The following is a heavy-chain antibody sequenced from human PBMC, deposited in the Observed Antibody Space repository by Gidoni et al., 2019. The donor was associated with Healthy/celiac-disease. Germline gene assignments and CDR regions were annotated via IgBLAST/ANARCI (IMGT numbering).Heavy chain of an antibody. CDR2: ISSSSSTI. Sequence: EVQLVESGGGLVQPGGSLRLSCAASGFTCSSYSMNWVRQAPGKGLEWVSYISSSSSTIYYADSVKGRFTISEDNAKNSLYMQMNSLRDEDKAVYYCARDGYSSSWLIDYYYYGMDVWGQGTTVTVSS. V-gene: IGHV3-48*02. D-gene: IGHD6-13*01. CDR1: GFTCSSYS. CDR3: ARDGYSSSWLIDYYYYGMDV. J-gene: IGHJ6*02.